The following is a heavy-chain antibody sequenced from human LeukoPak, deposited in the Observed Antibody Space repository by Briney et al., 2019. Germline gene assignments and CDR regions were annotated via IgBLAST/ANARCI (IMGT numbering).Heavy chain of an antibody. CDR3: ARVDTTQHWQLDY. CDR2: IYNSGST. CDR1: GGSISFYY. V-gene: IGHV4-59*01. Sequence: SETLSLTCTVAGGSISFYYWSWIRQPPGKGLGWIGYIYNSGSTNYNPSLKSRVTISVDTSKNQFSLKLSSVTAADTAVYYCARVDTTQHWQLDYWGQGTLVTVSS. J-gene: IGHJ4*02. D-gene: IGHD5-18*01.